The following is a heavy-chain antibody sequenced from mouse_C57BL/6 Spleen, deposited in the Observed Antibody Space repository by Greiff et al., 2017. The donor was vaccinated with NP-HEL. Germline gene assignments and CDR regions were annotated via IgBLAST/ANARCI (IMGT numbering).Heavy chain of an antibody. CDR3: ARYRPYYVDY. CDR2: IRNKANGYTT. V-gene: IGHV7-3*01. J-gene: IGHJ2*01. CDR1: GFTFTDYY. Sequence: VQLQQSGGGLVQPGGSLSLSCAASGFTFTDYYMSWVRQPPGQALEWLGFIRNKANGYTTEYSASVKGRFTISRDTSQSIRYLQMKAPGAEDSATYYCARYRPYYVDYRGKGTTLTVSS.